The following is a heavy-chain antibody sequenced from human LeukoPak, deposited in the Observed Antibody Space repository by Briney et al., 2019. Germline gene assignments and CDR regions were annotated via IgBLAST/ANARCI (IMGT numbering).Heavy chain of an antibody. D-gene: IGHD1-26*01. CDR2: IYTSGSN. CDR3: ARENSGSYREFDN. V-gene: IGHV4-4*07. Sequence: PSETLSLTCTVAGGSISRYYGSWIRQPAGKVLEWIGCIYTSGSNTYNASLKSRVSMSVDPSKNQFSLKLSSVTAADTPVFSCARENSGSYREFDNWGQETLVTVSS. CDR1: GGSISRYY. J-gene: IGHJ4*02.